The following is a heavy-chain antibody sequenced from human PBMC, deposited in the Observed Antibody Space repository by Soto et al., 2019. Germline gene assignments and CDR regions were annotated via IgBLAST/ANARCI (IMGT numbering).Heavy chain of an antibody. D-gene: IGHD6-19*01. Sequence: QVQLQESGPGLVKPSQTLSLTCTVSGGSITNDDYYWNWIRQLPGKGLEWIGYIHNSGTTDYNPSLKSRVXXXVXPSKSQFSLKLSSVTAADTAVYFCARQKQWLSPFDDWGQGTLVTVSS. CDR3: ARQKQWLSPFDD. V-gene: IGHV4-31*03. CDR2: IHNSGTT. J-gene: IGHJ4*02. CDR1: GGSITNDDYY.